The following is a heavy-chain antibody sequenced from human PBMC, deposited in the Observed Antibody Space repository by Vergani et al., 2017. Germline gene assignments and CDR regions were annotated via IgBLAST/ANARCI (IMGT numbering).Heavy chain of an antibody. V-gene: IGHV3-11*01. D-gene: IGHD5-24*01. CDR1: GFTFSDYY. CDR2: ISSSGSTI. CDR3: ARDNDWLGGYKMGGIDY. Sequence: QVQLVESGGGVVQPGRSLRLSCAASGFTFSDYYMSWIRQAPGKGLEWVSYISSSGSTIYYADSVKGRFTISRDNAKNSLYLQMNSLRAEDTAVYYCARDNDWLGGYKMGGIDYWGQGTLVTVSS. J-gene: IGHJ4*02.